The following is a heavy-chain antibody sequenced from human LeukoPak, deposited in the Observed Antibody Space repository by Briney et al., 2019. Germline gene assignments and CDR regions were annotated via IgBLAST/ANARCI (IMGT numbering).Heavy chain of an antibody. CDR1: GGSISNFY. V-gene: IGHV4-4*07. D-gene: IGHD5-12*01. CDR3: ARGYSGYDQIDP. Sequence: SETLSLTCTVSGGSISNFYWSWIRQPAGKGLEWIGRIYTSGSTNYNPSLKSRVTMSVDTSKNQFSLKLSSVTAADMAVYYCARGYSGYDQIDPWGQGTLVTVSS. CDR2: IYTSGST. J-gene: IGHJ5*02.